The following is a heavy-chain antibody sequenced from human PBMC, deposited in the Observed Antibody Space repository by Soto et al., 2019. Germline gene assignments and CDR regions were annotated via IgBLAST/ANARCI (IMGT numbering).Heavy chain of an antibody. Sequence: GGSLRLSCTTSGFTFGDYPLSWVRQAPGKGLEWVGFIRRNAYGVKTDYAAYVKGRFTISGDDSKSIDYLKMNSLRTADTALYYGTRASSLGCDFWGHGTLVTLSS. D-gene: IGHD3-16*01. J-gene: IGHJ4*01. CDR2: IRRNAYGVKT. CDR1: GFTFGDYP. CDR3: TRASSLGCDF. V-gene: IGHV3-49*04.